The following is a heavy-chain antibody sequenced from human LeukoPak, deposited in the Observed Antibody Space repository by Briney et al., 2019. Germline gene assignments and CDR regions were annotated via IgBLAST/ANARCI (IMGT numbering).Heavy chain of an antibody. J-gene: IGHJ4*02. CDR1: GFTFSSYA. V-gene: IGHV3-23*01. D-gene: IGHD3-22*01. CDR3: LCVPYSSGYCYLDY. CDR2: ISGSGGST. Sequence: GGSLRLSCAASGFTFSSYAMSWVRQAPGKGLEWVSAISGSGGSTYYADSVKGRFTISRDNSKNTLYLQMNSLRAEDTAVYYCLCVPYSSGYCYLDYWGQGTLVTVSS.